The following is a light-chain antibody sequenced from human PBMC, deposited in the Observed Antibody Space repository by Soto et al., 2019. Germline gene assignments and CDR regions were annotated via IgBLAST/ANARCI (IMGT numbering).Light chain of an antibody. V-gene: IGLV1-47*01. J-gene: IGLJ2*01. CDR3: AAWDGSLSSVV. CDR2: RNN. Sequence: QPVLTQPPSASGTPGQRVTISCSGSGSNIGSNYVYWYQQLPGTAPKLLIYRNNQRPSGVPDRFSGSKSATSASLAISGLRSEDEAGYYCAAWDGSLSSVVFGGGTQLTVL. CDR1: GSNIGSNY.